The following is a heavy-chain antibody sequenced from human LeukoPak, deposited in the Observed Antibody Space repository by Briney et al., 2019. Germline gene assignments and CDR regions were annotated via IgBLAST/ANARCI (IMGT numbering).Heavy chain of an antibody. D-gene: IGHD6-19*01. CDR3: ASGWYKLDY. V-gene: IGHV3-7*05. CDR1: GLIFSSCW. J-gene: IGHJ4*02. CDR2: IQQEGSEK. Sequence: PEGSLSLSCAASGLIFSSCWTRWVRQAPGKGLEWVANIQQEGSEKYYVDSVKGRFSISRDNAKNSLYLQMNSLRAEDTAVYYCASGWYKLDYWGQGTLVTVSS.